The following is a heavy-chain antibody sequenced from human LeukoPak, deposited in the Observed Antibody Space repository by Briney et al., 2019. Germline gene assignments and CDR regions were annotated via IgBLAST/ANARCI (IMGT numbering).Heavy chain of an antibody. CDR1: GFTFRDYS. Sequence: GGSLRLSCAASGFTFRDYSMNWVRQAPGKGLEWVSSISSSSSYVYYADSVKGRFTISRDNAKNSLYLQMNSLRAEDTAVYYCARGGGSSSWYTWLDYWGQGTLVTVSS. CDR3: ARGGGSSSWYTWLDY. CDR2: ISSSSSYV. D-gene: IGHD6-13*01. V-gene: IGHV3-21*06. J-gene: IGHJ4*02.